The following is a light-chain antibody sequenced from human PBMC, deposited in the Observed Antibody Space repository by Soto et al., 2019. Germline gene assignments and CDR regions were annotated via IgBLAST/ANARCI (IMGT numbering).Light chain of an antibody. CDR3: QSYYSSQGGYYV. Sequence: QSVLTQPPSVSGAPGQRVSISCTGTSSNIGASYDVHWYQQLPGTAPKLLIYGNSNRPSGVPDRFSGSKSSTSAALAITVHQAEDEAEYYCQSYYSSQGGYYVFGTGTKLTV. CDR1: SSNIGASYD. V-gene: IGLV1-40*01. J-gene: IGLJ1*01. CDR2: GNS.